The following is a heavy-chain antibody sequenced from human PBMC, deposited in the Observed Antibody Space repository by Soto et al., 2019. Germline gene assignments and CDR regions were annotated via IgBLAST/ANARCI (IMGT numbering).Heavy chain of an antibody. CDR2: IWYDGSKK. J-gene: IGHJ4*02. CDR1: VFTFSSHA. CDR3: ARDPGYSGFDFDY. V-gene: IGHV3-33*01. D-gene: IGHD5-12*01. Sequence: QVQLVESGGGVVQPGRSLRLSCAASVFTFSSHAMHWVRQAPGKGLEWVAVIWYDGSKKYYADSVKGRFTVARDDSKNTLSLQMNSLRVEDTAVYYCARDPGYSGFDFDYWGQGTLVTVSS.